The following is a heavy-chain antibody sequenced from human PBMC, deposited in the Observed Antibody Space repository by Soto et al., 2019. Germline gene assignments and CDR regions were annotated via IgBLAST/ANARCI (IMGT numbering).Heavy chain of an antibody. D-gene: IGHD3-16*01. CDR1: GFKFSTSA. Sequence: PGGCLRLACAAYGFKFSTSAMHWARQASEKGLEWIGRTRSRSKKYATEYAELVRGRFSISRDDSKNMAYLQMDTLKDEDTAVYYCYTRTDYENGLYTFDNWGQGTQVTVSS. V-gene: IGHV3-73*01. CDR2: TRSRSKKYAT. J-gene: IGHJ4*01. CDR3: YTRTDYENGLYTFDN.